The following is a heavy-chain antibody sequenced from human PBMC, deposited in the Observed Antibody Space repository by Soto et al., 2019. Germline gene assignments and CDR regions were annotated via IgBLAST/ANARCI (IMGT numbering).Heavy chain of an antibody. Sequence: GGSLRPSCAASGFTVSSNYMSGVRQAPGKGLEWVSVIYSGGSTYYADSVKGRFTISRDNSKNTLYLQMNSLRAEDTAVYYCAREGLGKIDAFDIWGQGTMVTVSS. CDR2: IYSGGST. J-gene: IGHJ3*02. D-gene: IGHD7-27*01. CDR3: AREGLGKIDAFDI. V-gene: IGHV3-53*01. CDR1: GFTVSSNY.